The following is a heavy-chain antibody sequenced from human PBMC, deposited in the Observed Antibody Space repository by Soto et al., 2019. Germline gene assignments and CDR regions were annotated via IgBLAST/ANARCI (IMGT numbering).Heavy chain of an antibody. CDR2: IIPIFGTA. V-gene: IGHV1-69*13. CDR3: ARAEGYSSSRHIYYFDY. D-gene: IGHD6-6*01. CDR1: GGTFSSYA. J-gene: IGHJ4*02. Sequence: GASVKVSCKASGGTFSSYAISWVRQAPGQGLEWMGGIIPIFGTANYAQKFQGRGTITADESTSTAYMELSSLRSEDTAVYYCARAEGYSSSRHIYYFDYWGQGTLVTVSS.